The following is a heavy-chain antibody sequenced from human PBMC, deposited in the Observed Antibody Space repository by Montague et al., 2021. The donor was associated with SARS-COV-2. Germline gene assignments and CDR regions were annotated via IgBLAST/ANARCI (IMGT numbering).Heavy chain of an antibody. Sequence: YAISGDSVWSNTAAWNWIRQSPSGGLEWLGRTNYRSKWTSDYATSVEGRISIGPDTSKNQFFLHLRSVTPEDTGVYYCVRDTGSAQAGFDAWGQGTLVTVPS. CDR2: TNYRSKWTS. J-gene: IGHJ4*02. CDR3: VRDTGSAQAGFDA. D-gene: IGHD4-17*01. CDR1: GDSVWSNTAA. V-gene: IGHV6-1*01.